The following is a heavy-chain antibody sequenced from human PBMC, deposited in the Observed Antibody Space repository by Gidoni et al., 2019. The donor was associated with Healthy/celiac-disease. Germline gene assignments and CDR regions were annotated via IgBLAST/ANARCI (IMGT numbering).Heavy chain of an antibody. J-gene: IGHJ4*02. V-gene: IGHV4-34*01. D-gene: IGHD5-18*01. CDR1: GGSFSGYY. CDR2: INHSGST. Sequence: QVQLQQWGAGLLKPSETLSLTCAVYGGSFSGYYWSWIRQPPGKGLEWIGEINHSGSTNYNPSLKSRVTISVDTSKNQFSLKLSSVTAADTAVYYCARIGYSYGKSDYWGQGTLVTVSS. CDR3: ARIGYSYGKSDY.